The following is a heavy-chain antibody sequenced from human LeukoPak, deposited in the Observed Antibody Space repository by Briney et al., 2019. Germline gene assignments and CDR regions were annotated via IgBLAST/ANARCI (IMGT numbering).Heavy chain of an antibody. V-gene: IGHV3-7*01. CDR3: ARDGDTAMASYYSYYYGMDV. D-gene: IGHD5-18*01. CDR2: IKQDGSEK. J-gene: IGHJ6*02. CDR1: GFTFSSYW. Sequence: GGSLRLSRAASGFTFSSYWMSWVRQAPGMGLEWVANIKQDGSEKYYVDSVKGRFTISRDNAKNSLYLQMNSLRAEDTAVYYCARDGDTAMASYYSYYYGMDVWGQGTTVTVSS.